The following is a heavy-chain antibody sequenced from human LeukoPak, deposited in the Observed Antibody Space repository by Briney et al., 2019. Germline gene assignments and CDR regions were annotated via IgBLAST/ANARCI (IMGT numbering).Heavy chain of an antibody. Sequence: GGSLRLSCAASGFTFSSYGMSWVRQAPGKGLEWVSAISGSGGSTYYADSVKGRFTISRDNSKNTLYLQMNSLRAEDTAVYYCAKDGDSSGYYRATLLYFDYWGQGTLVTVSS. CDR1: GFTFSSYG. CDR2: ISGSGGST. J-gene: IGHJ4*02. V-gene: IGHV3-23*01. D-gene: IGHD3-22*01. CDR3: AKDGDSSGYYRATLLYFDY.